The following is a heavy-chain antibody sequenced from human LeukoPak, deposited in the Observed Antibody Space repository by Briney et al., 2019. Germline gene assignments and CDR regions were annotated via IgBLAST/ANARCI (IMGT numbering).Heavy chain of an antibody. CDR2: FYTSGST. J-gene: IGHJ6*03. V-gene: IGHV4-4*07. CDR3: ASHSSGSPYYYYMDV. CDR1: GASITSYY. Sequence: SETLSLTCTVSGASITSYYWSWIRQPAGKGLEWIGRFYTSGSTNYNPSLKSRVTMSADTSKNQFSLKLSSVTAADTAVYYCASHSSGSPYYYYMDVWGKGTTVTVSS. D-gene: IGHD6-19*01.